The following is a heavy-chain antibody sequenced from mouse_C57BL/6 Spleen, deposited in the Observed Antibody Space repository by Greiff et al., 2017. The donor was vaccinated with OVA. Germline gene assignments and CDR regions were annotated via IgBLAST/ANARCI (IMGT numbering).Heavy chain of an antibody. V-gene: IGHV2-6-1*01. D-gene: IGHD1-1*01. Sequence: QVQLKESGPGLVAPSQSLSITCTVSGFSLTSYGVHWVRQPPGKGLEWLVVIWSDGSTTYNSALKSRLSISKDNSKSQVFLKMNSLQTDDTAMYYGARHDGSSSAWFAYWGQGTLVTVSA. CDR3: ARHDGSSSAWFAY. CDR2: IWSDGST. J-gene: IGHJ3*01. CDR1: GFSLTSYG.